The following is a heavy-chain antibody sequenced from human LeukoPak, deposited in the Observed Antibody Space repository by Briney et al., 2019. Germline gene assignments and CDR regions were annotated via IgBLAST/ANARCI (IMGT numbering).Heavy chain of an antibody. V-gene: IGHV3-30*02. CDR2: IRKDGSDK. J-gene: IGHJ4*02. CDR1: GFTFSRYG. CDR3: ARVPGYFDY. Sequence: PGGSLRLSCAVSGFTFSRYGMHWVRQTPGKGLEWVAYIRKDGSDKYYADSVKGRFTISRDSPKNMLYLQMNSLRAEDTAVYYCARVPGYFDYWGQGTLVTVSS.